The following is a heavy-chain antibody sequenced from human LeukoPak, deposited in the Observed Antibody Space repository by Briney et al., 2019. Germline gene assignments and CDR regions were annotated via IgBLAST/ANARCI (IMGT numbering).Heavy chain of an antibody. Sequence: GASVKVSCKASGYTFTSYDINWVRQATGQGLEWVGWMNPNSGNTGYAQKFQGRVTMTRNTSISTAYMELSSLRSEDTAVYYCARGLRRTQLYYYYYYYMDVWGKGTTVTISS. CDR3: ARGLRRTQLYYYYYYYMDV. CDR1: GYTFTSYD. D-gene: IGHD1-1*01. CDR2: MNPNSGNT. V-gene: IGHV1-8*01. J-gene: IGHJ6*03.